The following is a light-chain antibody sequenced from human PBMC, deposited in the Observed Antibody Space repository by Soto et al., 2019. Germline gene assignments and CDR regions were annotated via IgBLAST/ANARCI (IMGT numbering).Light chain of an antibody. CDR1: QSLLHSNGYNY. CDR2: DAS. V-gene: IGKV2-28*01. J-gene: IGKJ5*01. Sequence: DIVMTQSQLNLAVTPGEPASISCRSIQSLLHSNGYNYLDWYQQRPGQPPRLLIYDASYRATGVPLRFSGSGSGTEFTLTISSLESGDSAVYYCQQRSDGPPITFGQGTRLE. CDR3: QQRSDGPPIT.